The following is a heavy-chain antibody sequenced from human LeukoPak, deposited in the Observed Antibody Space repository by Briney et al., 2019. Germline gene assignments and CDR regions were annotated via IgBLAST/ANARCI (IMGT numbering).Heavy chain of an antibody. D-gene: IGHD5-18*01. Sequence: PSETLSLTCTVSGGSISSHYWSWIRQPPGKGLEWIGYIYYSGSTNYNPSLKSRVTISVDTSKNQFSLKLSSVTAADTAVHYCARFGYSYEGPIDYWGQGTLVTVSS. CDR2: IYYSGST. J-gene: IGHJ4*02. V-gene: IGHV4-59*11. CDR1: GGSISSHY. CDR3: ARFGYSYEGPIDY.